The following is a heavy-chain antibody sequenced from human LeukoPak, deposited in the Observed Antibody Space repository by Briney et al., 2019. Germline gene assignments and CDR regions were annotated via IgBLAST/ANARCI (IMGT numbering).Heavy chain of an antibody. CDR2: INPSGGST. Sequence: GASVKVSRKVSGYTLTELSMHWVRQAPGQGLEWMGIINPSGGSTSYAQKFQGRVAMTRDMSTSTVYMELSSLRSDDTAVYYCARREWFGDPEGYWGQGTLVTVSS. J-gene: IGHJ4*02. CDR3: ARREWFGDPEGY. CDR1: GYTLTELS. D-gene: IGHD3-10*01. V-gene: IGHV1-46*01.